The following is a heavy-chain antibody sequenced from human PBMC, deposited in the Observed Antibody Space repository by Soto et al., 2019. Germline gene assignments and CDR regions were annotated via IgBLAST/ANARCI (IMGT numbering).Heavy chain of an antibody. CDR1: GFTFSSYG. V-gene: IGHV3-30*18. Sequence: QVQLVESGGGVVQPGRSLRLSCAASGFTFSSYGMHWVRQAPGKGLEWVAVISYDGSNKYYADSVKGRFTISRDNSKNTLDLQMNSLRAEDTAVYYCAKVQEKHIVVVTAMIDYWGQGTLVTGSS. CDR3: AKVQEKHIVVVTAMIDY. D-gene: IGHD2-21*02. J-gene: IGHJ4*02. CDR2: ISYDGSNK.